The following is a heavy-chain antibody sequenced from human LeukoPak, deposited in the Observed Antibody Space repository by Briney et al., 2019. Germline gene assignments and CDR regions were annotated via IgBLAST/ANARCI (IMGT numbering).Heavy chain of an antibody. V-gene: IGHV3-71*03. CDR2: IRNKANGGTT. J-gene: IGHJ4*02. Sequence: GGSLRLSCAASGFTFSDYYMSWVRQAPGKGLEWVGIIRNKANGGTTEKTTSVKGRFTISRDDSKSITYLQMNSLRAEDTAVYYCARGTMFPYYFDYWGQGTLVTVSS. CDR3: ARGTMFPYYFDY. D-gene: IGHD3-10*02. CDR1: GFTFSDYY.